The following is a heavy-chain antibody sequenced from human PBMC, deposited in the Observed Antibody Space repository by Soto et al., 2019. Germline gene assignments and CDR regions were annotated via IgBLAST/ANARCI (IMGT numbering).Heavy chain of an antibody. V-gene: IGHV4-59*08. J-gene: IGHJ4*02. CDR1: GGSISSYY. CDR3: ARHHPPGGLRFLEWLSPFDY. CDR2: IYYSGST. Sequence: SETLSLTCTVSGGSISSYYWSWIRQPPGKGLEWIGYIYYSGSTNYNPSLKSRVTISVDTSKNQFSLKLSSVTAADTAVYYCARHHPPGGLRFLEWLSPFDYWGQGTLVTVSS. D-gene: IGHD3-3*01.